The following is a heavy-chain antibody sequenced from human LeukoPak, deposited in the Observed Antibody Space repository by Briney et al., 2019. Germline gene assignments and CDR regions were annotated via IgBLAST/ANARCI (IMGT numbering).Heavy chain of an antibody. Sequence: ASVKVSCKVSGHTLTDLSTHWVRQTPGGGLEWMGGLDPEDGETIYAQKFQGRVTMTEDTSTDTAYMELSSLRSEDTAVYYCATGGIYSLLDYWGQGPLVTVSS. CDR3: ATGGIYSLLDY. CDR2: LDPEDGET. D-gene: IGHD1-26*01. CDR1: GHTLTDLS. J-gene: IGHJ4*02. V-gene: IGHV1-24*01.